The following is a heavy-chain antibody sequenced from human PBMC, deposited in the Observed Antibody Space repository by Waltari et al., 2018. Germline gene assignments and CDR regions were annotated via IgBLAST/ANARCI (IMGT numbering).Heavy chain of an antibody. CDR2: IIPIFGTA. J-gene: IGHJ5*02. V-gene: IGHV1-69*08. Sequence: QVQLVQSGAEVKKPGSSVKVSCKASGGTFSSYAISWVRQAPGQGLEWMGRIIPIFGTANYAQKFQGRVTITADKSTSTAYMELSSLRSEDTAVYYCARVPEGCSGGTYPGCWFDPWGQGTLVTVSS. CDR3: ARVPEGCSGGTYPGCWFDP. CDR1: GGTFSSYA. D-gene: IGHD2-15*01.